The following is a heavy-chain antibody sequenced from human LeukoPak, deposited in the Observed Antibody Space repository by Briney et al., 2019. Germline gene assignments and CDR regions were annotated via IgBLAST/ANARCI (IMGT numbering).Heavy chain of an antibody. V-gene: IGHV4-39*01. J-gene: IGHJ4*02. CDR1: GGSISSSSYY. D-gene: IGHD4-17*01. Sequence: PSETLSLTCTVSGGSISSSSYYWGWIRQPPGKGLEWIGSIYYSGSTYYNPSLKSRVTISVDTSKNQFSLKLSSVTAADTAVYYCARGAYLVRVDCWGQGTLVTVSS. CDR3: ARGAYLVRVDC. CDR2: IYYSGST.